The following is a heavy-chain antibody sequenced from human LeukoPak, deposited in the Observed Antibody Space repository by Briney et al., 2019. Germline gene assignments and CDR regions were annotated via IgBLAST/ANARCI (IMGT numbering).Heavy chain of an antibody. CDR1: GGSFSGYY. Sequence: PSETLSLTCAVYGGSFSGYYWSWIRQPPGKGLEWIGEINHSGSTNYNPSLKSRVTISVDTSKNQFSLKLSSVTAADTAVYYCARMTYYYDSSGPVGSFDIWGQGTMVTVSS. J-gene: IGHJ3*02. CDR3: ARMTYYYDSSGPVGSFDI. CDR2: INHSGST. D-gene: IGHD3-22*01. V-gene: IGHV4-34*01.